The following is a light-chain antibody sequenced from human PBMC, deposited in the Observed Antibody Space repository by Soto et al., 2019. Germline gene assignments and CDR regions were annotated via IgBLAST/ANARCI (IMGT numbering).Light chain of an antibody. CDR2: EVN. J-gene: IGLJ1*01. CDR1: SSDVGTYNL. CDR3: YSYAGSSTDV. Sequence: QSALTQPASVAGSPGQSITISCTGTSSDVGTYNLVSWYQQLPDKAPKLIIHEVNKRPSGVSTRFSGSKSGNTAYLTISGLQADDDADYHCYSYAGSSTDVFGTGTKVTVL. V-gene: IGLV2-23*02.